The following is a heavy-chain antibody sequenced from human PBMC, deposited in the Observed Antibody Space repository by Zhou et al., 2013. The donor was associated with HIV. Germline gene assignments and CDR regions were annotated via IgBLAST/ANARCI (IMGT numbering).Heavy chain of an antibody. J-gene: IGHJ5*02. CDR3: FYVPGIAVAGP. CDR1: GGTFSSYA. Sequence: QVQLVQSGAEVKKPGSSVKVSCKASGGTFSSYAISWVRQAPGQGLEWMGRIIPILGIANYAQKFQGRVTITADKSTSTAYMELSSLRSEDTAVYYCFYVPGIAVAGPWGQGTLVTVSS. CDR2: IIPILGIA. D-gene: IGHD6-19*01. V-gene: IGHV1-69*04.